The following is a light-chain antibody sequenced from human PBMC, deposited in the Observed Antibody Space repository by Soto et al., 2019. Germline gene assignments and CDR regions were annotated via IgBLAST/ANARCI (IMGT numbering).Light chain of an antibody. CDR2: GDS. V-gene: IGKV3D-20*01. J-gene: IGKJ2*03. Sequence: IVMTQSPATLSVSPGERATLSYGASQSVSSPSIAWYQHKPGLAPRLLVYGDSRRATGVPDRFSGTGSGTDFTLTISRLAPEDFAVYYCQHYGNSPPYSFGQGTKVDIK. CDR3: QHYGNSPPYS. CDR1: QSVSSPS.